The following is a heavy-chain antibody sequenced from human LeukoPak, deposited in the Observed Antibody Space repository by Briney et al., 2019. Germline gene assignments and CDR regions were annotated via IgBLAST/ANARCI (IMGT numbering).Heavy chain of an antibody. CDR2: ISYDGSNK. CDR3: AKDEGSLYCSSTSCYWDY. CDR1: GFTFSSYG. Sequence: PGGSLRLSCAASGFTFSSYGIHWVRQAPGKGLEWVAVISYDGSNKYYADSVKGRFTISRDNSKNTLYLQMNSLRAEDTAVYYCAKDEGSLYCSSTSCYWDYWGQGTLVTVSS. D-gene: IGHD2-2*01. J-gene: IGHJ4*02. V-gene: IGHV3-30*18.